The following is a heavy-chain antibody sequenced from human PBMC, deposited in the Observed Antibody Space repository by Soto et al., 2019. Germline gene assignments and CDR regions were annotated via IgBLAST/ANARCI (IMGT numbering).Heavy chain of an antibody. D-gene: IGHD3-10*02. CDR3: AKDGVEGNFVRGIWPRPWGMDV. CDR1: GFTFSSYA. Sequence: GGSLRLSCAASGFTFSSYAMSWVRQAPGKGLEWVSAISGSGGSTYYADSVKGRFTISRDNSKNTLYLQMNSLRAEDTAVYYCAKDGVEGNFVRGIWPRPWGMDVWGKGTTVTVSS. J-gene: IGHJ6*03. V-gene: IGHV3-23*01. CDR2: ISGSGGST.